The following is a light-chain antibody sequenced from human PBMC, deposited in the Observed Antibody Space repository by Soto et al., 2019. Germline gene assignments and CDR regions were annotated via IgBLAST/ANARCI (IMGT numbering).Light chain of an antibody. Sequence: ELVLTQSPGTLSLSPGERATLSCRASQSVSSSYLAWYQQKPGQAPRLLIYGASSRATGTPDRFSGSGSGTDFTLTISRLEAEDFAVYYCQQYDRSPTWTFGQGTKVDI. J-gene: IGKJ1*01. V-gene: IGKV3-20*01. CDR2: GAS. CDR1: QSVSSSY. CDR3: QQYDRSPTWT.